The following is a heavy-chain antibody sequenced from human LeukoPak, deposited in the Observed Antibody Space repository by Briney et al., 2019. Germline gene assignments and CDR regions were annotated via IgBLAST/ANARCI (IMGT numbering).Heavy chain of an antibody. D-gene: IGHD6-13*01. Sequence: GSLRLPCAASGFTVSSNYMSWVRQPPGKGLEWIGEINHSGSNNYNPSLKSRVTISVDTSKNQFSLKLSSVTAADTAVYYCARGLNNALAAAGDYWGQGTLVTVSS. V-gene: IGHV4-34*01. CDR3: ARGLNNALAAAGDY. CDR2: INHSGSN. J-gene: IGHJ4*02. CDR1: GFTVSSNY.